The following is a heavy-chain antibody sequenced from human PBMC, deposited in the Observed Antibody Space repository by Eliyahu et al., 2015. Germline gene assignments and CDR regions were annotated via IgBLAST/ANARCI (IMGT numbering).Heavy chain of an antibody. Sequence: EVQLVESGGGVVQPGGSLRLSCAAXGFXXASLMIIPCTGSVKIPGKAPEWISLITWDGSGTSYIHSVRGRFTISRDNRKDSLFLQMNNLRTEDTALYYCTKDANSGSFDHWGQGSLVTVSS. D-gene: IGHD1-26*01. V-gene: IGHV3-43*01. CDR1: GFXXASLMIIP. CDR2: ITWDGSGT. CDR3: TKDANSGSFDH. J-gene: IGHJ4*02.